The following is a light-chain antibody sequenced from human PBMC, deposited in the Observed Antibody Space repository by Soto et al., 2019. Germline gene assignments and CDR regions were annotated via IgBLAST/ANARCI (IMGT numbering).Light chain of an antibody. CDR3: QQYGSSPIT. CDR2: GAS. J-gene: IGKJ5*01. Sequence: EIVLTQSPGTLSLSPGERATLSCRASQSVSSSYLAWYQQKPGQAPRLLIYGASSRATGIPDRFSGSGSGRDYTLTISRLEPEDFSVYYCQQYGSSPITFGQGTRLEIK. CDR1: QSVSSSY. V-gene: IGKV3-20*01.